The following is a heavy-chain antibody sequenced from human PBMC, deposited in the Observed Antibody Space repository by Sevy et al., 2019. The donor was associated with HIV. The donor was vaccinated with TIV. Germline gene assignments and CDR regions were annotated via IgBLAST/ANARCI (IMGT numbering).Heavy chain of an antibody. CDR3: ASGIAAAGTMGWFDP. D-gene: IGHD6-13*01. J-gene: IGHJ5*02. V-gene: IGHV3-23*01. CDR2: ISGSGGST. CDR1: GFTFSSYA. Sequence: GGSLRLSCAASGFTFSSYAMSWVRQAPGKGLEWVSAISGSGGSTYYADSVKGRFTISRDNSKNTLYLQRNSLRAEDMAVYYCASGIAAAGTMGWFDPWGQGTLVTVSS.